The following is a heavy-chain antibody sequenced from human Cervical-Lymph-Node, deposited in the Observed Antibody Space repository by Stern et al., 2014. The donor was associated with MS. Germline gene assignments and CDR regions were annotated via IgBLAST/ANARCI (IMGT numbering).Heavy chain of an antibody. Sequence: EVQLVQSGGGLVQPGRSLRLSCSASGFTLADYAMHWVRQAPGKGLEWVSHISWHSGNIGYADSVKGRFTISRDNAKNSLYLQMNSLRAEDTALYYCAKATGLFSGMIWYFDLWGRGTLVTVSS. J-gene: IGHJ2*01. CDR1: GFTLADYA. CDR3: AKATGLFSGMIWYFDL. CDR2: ISWHSGNI. V-gene: IGHV3-9*01. D-gene: IGHD3-10*01.